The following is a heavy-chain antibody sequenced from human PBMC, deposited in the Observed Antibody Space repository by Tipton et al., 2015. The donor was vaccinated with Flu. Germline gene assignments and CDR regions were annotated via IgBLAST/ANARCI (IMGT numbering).Heavy chain of an antibody. V-gene: IGHV3-74*01. Sequence: SLRLSCAASGFTFSSYWMHWVRQAPGQGLVWASRINSDGSSTSYADSVKGRFTISSDNAKNTLYLQMNSLRAEDTAVYYCARPTPGEWGQGTLVSVSS. D-gene: IGHD3-16*01. CDR1: GFTFSSYW. J-gene: IGHJ4*02. CDR2: INSDGSST. CDR3: ARPTPGE.